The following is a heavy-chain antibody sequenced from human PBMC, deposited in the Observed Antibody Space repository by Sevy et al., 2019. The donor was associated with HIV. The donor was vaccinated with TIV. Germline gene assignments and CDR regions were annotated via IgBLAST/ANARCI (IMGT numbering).Heavy chain of an antibody. CDR1: GFTFSSYE. CDR2: ISSSGTTI. J-gene: IGHJ3*02. V-gene: IGHV3-48*03. CDR3: AKETDAFDI. Sequence: GGSLRLSCAASGFTFSSYEMNWVRQAPGKGLQWVSYISSSGTTIYYVDSVKGRFTISRDNSKNTLYLQMNSLRAEDTAVYYCAKETDAFDIWGQGTTVTVSS.